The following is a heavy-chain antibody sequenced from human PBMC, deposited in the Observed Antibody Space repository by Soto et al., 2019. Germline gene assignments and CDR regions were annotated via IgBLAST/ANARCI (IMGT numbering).Heavy chain of an antibody. Sequence: LSLPCAASGFTFSSYAMSWVRQAPGKGLEWVSAISGSGGSTYYADSVKGRFTISRDNSKNTLYLQMNSLRAEDTAVYYCAKVPFFIAAVAAIDYWGQGTLVTVSS. D-gene: IGHD6-13*01. V-gene: IGHV3-23*01. CDR1: GFTFSSYA. J-gene: IGHJ4*02. CDR3: AKVPFFIAAVAAIDY. CDR2: ISGSGGST.